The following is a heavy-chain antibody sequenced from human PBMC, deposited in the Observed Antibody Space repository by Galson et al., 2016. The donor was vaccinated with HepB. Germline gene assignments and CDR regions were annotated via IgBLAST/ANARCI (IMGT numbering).Heavy chain of an antibody. V-gene: IGHV2-26*01. J-gene: IGHJ5*02. D-gene: IGHD1-26*01. CDR1: GFSLTNAKMG. CDR2: ILSNDER. Sequence: PALVKPTQTLTLTCTVSGFSLTNAKMGVSWIRQPPGKALEWLAHILSNDERSYSTSPRSRLSITRDTSKSQVVLTMTDMDPVDTATYYCARIQWSFLSGMAHNWFDPWGQGTLVTVSS. CDR3: ARIQWSFLSGMAHNWFDP.